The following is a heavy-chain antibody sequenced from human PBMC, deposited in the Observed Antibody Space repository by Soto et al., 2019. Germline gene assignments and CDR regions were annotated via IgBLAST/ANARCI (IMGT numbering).Heavy chain of an antibody. CDR2: ISSDGDTI. V-gene: IGHV3-9*01. CDR3: TKGGYDLIYYFGMDV. J-gene: IGHJ6*02. D-gene: IGHD5-12*01. CDR1: GFTFHEYA. Sequence: EVQLIESGGGWVQPGTSLRVSCVASGFTFHEYAIHWVRQAPGKGLEWVSGISSDGDTIAYADSVQGRFTVFRDNAKNSLVVQMNSLRAEDTALYYCTKGGYDLIYYFGMDVWGQGTTVTVSS.